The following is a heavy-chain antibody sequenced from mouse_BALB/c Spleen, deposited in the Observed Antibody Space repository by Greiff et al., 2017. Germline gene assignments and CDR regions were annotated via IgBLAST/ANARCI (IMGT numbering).Heavy chain of an antibody. CDR2: ISSGGSYT. V-gene: IGHV5-9-3*01. CDR1: GFTFSSYA. CDR3: ARQGELFDY. Sequence: EVMLVESGGGLVKPGGSLKLSCAASGFTFSSYAMSWVRQTPEKRLEWVATISSGGSYTYYPDSVKGRFTISRDNAKNTLYLQMSSLRSEDTAMYYCARQGELFDYWGQGTTLTVSS. J-gene: IGHJ2*01.